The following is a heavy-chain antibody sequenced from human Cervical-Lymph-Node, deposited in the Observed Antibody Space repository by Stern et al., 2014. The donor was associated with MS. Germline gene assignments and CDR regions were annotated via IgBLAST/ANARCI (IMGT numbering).Heavy chain of an antibody. V-gene: IGHV3-30-3*01. Sequence: VQLEESGGGVVQPGGSLRLSCAASGFIFSNYAMHWVRQAPGKGLDWVAFVSNEGSKQFYADSVKGRFTISRDNANNTLFLPMNSLRPEDTAVYYCGRDTCRGGGCYFRYWGQGILITVSS. CDR3: GRDTCRGGGCYFRY. J-gene: IGHJ4*02. CDR1: GFIFSNYA. CDR2: VSNEGSKQ. D-gene: IGHD2-15*01.